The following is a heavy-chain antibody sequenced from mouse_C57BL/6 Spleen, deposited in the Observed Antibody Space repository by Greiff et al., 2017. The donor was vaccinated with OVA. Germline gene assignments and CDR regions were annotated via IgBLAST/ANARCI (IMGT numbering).Heavy chain of an antibody. V-gene: IGHV5-4*01. CDR1: GFTFSSYA. CDR2: ISDGGSYT. J-gene: IGHJ2*01. CDR3: ARDERISLYFDY. Sequence: EVKVVESGGGLVKPGGSLKLSCAASGFTFSSYAMSWVRQTPEKRLEWVATISDGGSYTYYPDNVKGRFTISRDNAKNNLYLQMSHLKSEDTAMYYCARDERISLYFDYWGQGTTLTVSS.